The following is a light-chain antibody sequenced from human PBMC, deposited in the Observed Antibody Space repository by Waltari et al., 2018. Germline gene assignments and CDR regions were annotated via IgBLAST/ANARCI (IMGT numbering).Light chain of an antibody. CDR2: KAS. Sequence: DIQMTQYPSTLSASVGDRVTITCRASQSISSWLAWDQQKPGKAPKLLNYKASSLESGVPSRFSGSGAGTEFTLAISSLQPDDFATYYCQQYNSYPLTFGGGTKVEIK. J-gene: IGKJ4*01. V-gene: IGKV1-5*03. CDR3: QQYNSYPLT. CDR1: QSISSW.